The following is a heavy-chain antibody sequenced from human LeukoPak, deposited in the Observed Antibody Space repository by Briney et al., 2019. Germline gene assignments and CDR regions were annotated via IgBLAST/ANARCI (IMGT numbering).Heavy chain of an antibody. D-gene: IGHD1-26*01. CDR1: GFSFSNYA. CDR2: ISSSGSTI. J-gene: IGHJ4*02. V-gene: IGHV3-11*01. Sequence: GGSLRLSCVASGFSFSNYAMSWVRQTPGKGLEWVSYISSSGSTIYYADSVKGRFTISRDNAKNSLYLQMNSLRAEDTAVYYCASGGGSYGSRYFDYWGQGTLVTVSS. CDR3: ASGGGSYGSRYFDY.